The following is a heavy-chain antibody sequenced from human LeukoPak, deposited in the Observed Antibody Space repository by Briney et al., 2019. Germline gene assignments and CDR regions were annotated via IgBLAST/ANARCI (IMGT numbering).Heavy chain of an antibody. CDR1: GGSISSYY. V-gene: IGHV4-4*07. CDR3: ARDGSNWNYLGRVGINWFDP. D-gene: IGHD1-7*01. Sequence: PSETLSLTCTVSGGSISSYYWSWIRQPAGKGLEWIGRIYTSGSTNYNPSLKSRVTMSVDTSKNQFSLKLSSVTAADTAVYYCARDGSNWNYLGRVGINWFDPWGQGTLVTVSS. CDR2: IYTSGST. J-gene: IGHJ5*02.